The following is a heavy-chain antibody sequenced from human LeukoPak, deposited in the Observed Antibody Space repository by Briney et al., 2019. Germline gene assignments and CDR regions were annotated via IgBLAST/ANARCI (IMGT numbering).Heavy chain of an antibody. V-gene: IGHV4-59*08. J-gene: IGHJ3*02. CDR3: AGKRRDGFPPDAFDI. D-gene: IGHD5-24*01. CDR1: GGSISSYY. CDR2: IYYSGST. Sequence: PSETLSLTCTVSGGSISSYYWSWIRQPPGKGLEWIGYIYYSGSTNYNPSLKSRVTISVDTSKNQFSLKLSSVTAADTAVYYCAGKRRDGFPPDAFDIWGQGTMVTVSS.